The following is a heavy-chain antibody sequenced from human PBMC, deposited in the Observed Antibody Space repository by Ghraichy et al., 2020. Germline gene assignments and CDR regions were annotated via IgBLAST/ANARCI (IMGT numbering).Heavy chain of an antibody. CDR1: GGSISSGDYY. CDR3: ARVEDFYYSMDV. J-gene: IGHJ6*03. D-gene: IGHD3-3*01. CDR2: IYYSGST. Sequence: SETLSLTCTVSGGSISSGDYYWSWIPQPPGKGLEWIGYIYYSGSTYYNPSLKSRVTISVDTSKNQFSLKLSSVTAADTAVYYCARVEDFYYSMDVWGKGTTVTVSS. V-gene: IGHV4-30-4*08.